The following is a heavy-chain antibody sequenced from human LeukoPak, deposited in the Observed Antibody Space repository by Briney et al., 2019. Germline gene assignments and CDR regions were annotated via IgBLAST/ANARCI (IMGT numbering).Heavy chain of an antibody. CDR3: ARSLLCFGELFPVAFDI. CDR2: ISSSGSTI. D-gene: IGHD3-10*01. J-gene: IGHJ3*02. CDR1: GFTFGDYY. V-gene: IGHV3-11*01. Sequence: GGSLRLSCAASGFTFGDYYMSWIRQPPGKRREWVSYISSSGSTIYYADSVKGRFTISRDNAKNSLYLQMNSLRAEDTAVYYCARSLLCFGELFPVAFDIWGQGEMVNVSS.